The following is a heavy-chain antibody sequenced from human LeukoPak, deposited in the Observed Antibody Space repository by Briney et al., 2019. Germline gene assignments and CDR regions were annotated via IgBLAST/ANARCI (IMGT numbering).Heavy chain of an antibody. D-gene: IGHD3-3*01. CDR1: GFTFSSYA. Sequence: GGSLRLSCAASGFTFSSYAMSWVRQATGKGLEWVSTISGSAGTTYYADSVKGRFTISRDNSKNTLYLQMNSLRAEDTAVYYCARDPDDFMWDYWGQGTLVTVSS. J-gene: IGHJ4*02. CDR3: ARDPDDFMWDY. V-gene: IGHV3-23*01. CDR2: ISGSAGTT.